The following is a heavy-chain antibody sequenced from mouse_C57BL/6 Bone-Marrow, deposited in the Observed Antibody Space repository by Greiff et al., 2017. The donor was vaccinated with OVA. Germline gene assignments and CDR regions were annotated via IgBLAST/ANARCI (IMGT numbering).Heavy chain of an antibody. D-gene: IGHD2-4*01. Sequence: QVQLQQSGPELVKPGASVKISCKASGYAFSSSWMNWVKQRPGKGLEWIGRIYPGDGDTNYNGKFKGKATLTADKSSSTAYMQLSSLTSEDSAVYFCARGGRLRRSYYFDYWGQGTTLTVSS. J-gene: IGHJ2*01. CDR3: ARGGRLRRSYYFDY. CDR2: IYPGDGDT. V-gene: IGHV1-82*01. CDR1: GYAFSSSW.